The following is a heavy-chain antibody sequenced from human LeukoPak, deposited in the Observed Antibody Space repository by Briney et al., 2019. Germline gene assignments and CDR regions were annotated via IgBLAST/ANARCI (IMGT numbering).Heavy chain of an antibody. V-gene: IGHV4-39*02. D-gene: IGHD3-10*01. CDR1: GGSLNSSSYY. Sequence: SETLSLTCTVSGGSLNSSSYYWGWIRQPPGKGLEWIGSIYYSGRTYYNPSLRSRATIFVDTSKNQFSLQLNSVTPEDTAVYYCARDHRAHYGSLANLNWYFDLWGRGTLVTVSS. CDR3: ARDHRAHYGSLANLNWYFDL. CDR2: IYYSGRT. J-gene: IGHJ2*01.